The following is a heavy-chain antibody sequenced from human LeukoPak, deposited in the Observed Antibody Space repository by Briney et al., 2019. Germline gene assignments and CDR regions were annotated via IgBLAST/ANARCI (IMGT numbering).Heavy chain of an antibody. D-gene: IGHD3-3*01. V-gene: IGHV4-34*01. CDR3: ARAPRRVAIFGVAHDAFDI. CDR2: INHSGST. CDR1: GGSFSGYY. J-gene: IGHJ3*02. Sequence: PSETLSLTCAVYGGSFSGYYWSWIRQPPGKGLEWIGEINHSGSTNYNPSLKSRVTISVDTSKNQFSLRLSSVTAADTAVYYCARAPRRVAIFGVAHDAFDIWGQGTMVTVSS.